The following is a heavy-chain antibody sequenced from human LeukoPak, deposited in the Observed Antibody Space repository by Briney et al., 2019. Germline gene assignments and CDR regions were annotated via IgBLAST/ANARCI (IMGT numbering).Heavy chain of an antibody. CDR2: INPNSGGT. V-gene: IGHV1-2*02. CDR1: GYTLSGYY. J-gene: IGHJ4*02. Sequence: ASVKVSCKASGYTLSGYYMHWVRQAPGQGLEWMGWINPNSGGTNYAQKFQGRVTMTRDTSISTAYMELSRLTSDDTALYYCAREKMTLKDYWGQGTLVTVSS. CDR3: AREKMTLKDY.